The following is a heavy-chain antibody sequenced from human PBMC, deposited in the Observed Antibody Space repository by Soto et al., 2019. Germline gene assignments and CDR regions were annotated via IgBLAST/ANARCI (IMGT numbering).Heavy chain of an antibody. CDR2: IFYTGGT. CDR1: GGSISSSSYY. D-gene: IGHD5-12*01. V-gene: IGHV4-39*01. J-gene: IGHJ4*02. CDR3: ARRGSSLATSHFHY. Sequence: PXGTLSLTCSVSGGSISSSSYYWDWIRQPPGKGLEWIGSIFYTGGTYYNPSLKSRVTISVDTSKNQFSLKLSSVTVADTAVYFCARRGSSLATSHFHYWGQGTLVTVSS.